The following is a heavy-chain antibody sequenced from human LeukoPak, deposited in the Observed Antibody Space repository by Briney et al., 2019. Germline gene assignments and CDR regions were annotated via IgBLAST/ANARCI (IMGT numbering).Heavy chain of an antibody. CDR3: AKDEVVPGYYYTDV. D-gene: IGHD2-2*01. CDR2: IRYDGGNT. J-gene: IGHJ6*03. Sequence: PGGSLRLSCATSEFIFSNYAMQWVRQAPGMGLEWVAFIRYDGGNTYYADSVKGRFTISRDNSKNTLYLQMNSLNAEDTAVYYCAKDEVVPGYYYTDVWGRGTTVTISS. V-gene: IGHV3-30*02. CDR1: EFIFSNYA.